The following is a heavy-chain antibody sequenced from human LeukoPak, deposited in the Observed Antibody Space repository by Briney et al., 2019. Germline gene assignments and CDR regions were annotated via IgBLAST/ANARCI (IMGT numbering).Heavy chain of an antibody. D-gene: IGHD3-22*01. V-gene: IGHV4-4*02. CDR2: VYHSGST. J-gene: IGHJ4*02. CDR1: GASISSNNW. Sequence: SETLPLTCAVSGASISSNNWWWSWVRQPPGKGLEWIGEVYHSGSTNYNPSLKSRVTMSVDKSKNQFSLKLSSVTAADTAVCYCARAQGYYYDSSGPYYFDYWGQGTLVTVSS. CDR3: ARAQGYYYDSSGPYYFDY.